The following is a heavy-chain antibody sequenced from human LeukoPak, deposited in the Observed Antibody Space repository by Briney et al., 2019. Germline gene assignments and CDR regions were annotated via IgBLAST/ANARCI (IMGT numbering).Heavy chain of an antibody. Sequence: GGSLRLSCAASGFTFSSYAMSWVRQAPGKGLEWVSAISGSGGSTYYADSVKGRFTISRDNSKNTLYLQMNSLRAEDTAVYYCAKDLRYFDWLPSYYFDYWGQGTLVTVSS. CDR3: AKDLRYFDWLPSYYFDY. CDR2: ISGSGGST. J-gene: IGHJ4*02. D-gene: IGHD3-9*01. V-gene: IGHV3-23*01. CDR1: GFTFSSYA.